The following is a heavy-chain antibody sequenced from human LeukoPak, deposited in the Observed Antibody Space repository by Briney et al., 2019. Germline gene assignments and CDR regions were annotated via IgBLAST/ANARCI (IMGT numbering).Heavy chain of an antibody. Sequence: GESLRLSCSASGFTFSDAWMSWVRQAPGKGLEWVSSITSSSTYMYYADSVKGRSTISRDNARNSLYLQMNSLRAEDTAVYYCARDPYSGGYGNDYYYYMDVWGKGTTVTISS. J-gene: IGHJ6*03. V-gene: IGHV3-21*01. D-gene: IGHD1-26*01. CDR3: ARDPYSGGYGNDYYYYMDV. CDR2: ITSSSTYM. CDR1: GFTFSDAW.